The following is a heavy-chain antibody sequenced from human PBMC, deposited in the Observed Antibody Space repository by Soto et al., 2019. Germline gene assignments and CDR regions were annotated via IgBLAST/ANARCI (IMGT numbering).Heavy chain of an antibody. Sequence: VKAASKAPGGPLRGYAITLVRQAPGQGLEWMGGIIPILGTANYAQKFQGRVTLTADESTSKAYMELRSLRSEDTALYYCARDRGYFDSLLYYYGMGVWAQGSPVTVS. V-gene: IGHV1-69*13. CDR1: GGPLRGYA. CDR2: IIPILGTA. D-gene: IGHD3-9*01. CDR3: ARDRGYFDSLLYYYGMGV. J-gene: IGHJ6*02.